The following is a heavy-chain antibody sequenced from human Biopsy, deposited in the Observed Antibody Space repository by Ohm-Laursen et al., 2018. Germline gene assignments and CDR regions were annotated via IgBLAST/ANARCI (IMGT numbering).Heavy chain of an antibody. CDR2: IYYSVMT. CDR3: ARDSGILSYGNFKYYHYYGMDV. Sequence: SETLSLTCTVSGDSVTKYYWSWIRQPPGKGLEWIGHIYYSVMTNYNPSLQSRVSISVDTSRNQVSLTLSSVTAADTAVYYCARDSGILSYGNFKYYHYYGMDVWGQGTKVTVSS. D-gene: IGHD4-11*01. J-gene: IGHJ6*02. V-gene: IGHV4-59*02. CDR1: GDSVTKYY.